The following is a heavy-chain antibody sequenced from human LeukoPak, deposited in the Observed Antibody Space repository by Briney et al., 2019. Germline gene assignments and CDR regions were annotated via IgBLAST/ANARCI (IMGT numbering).Heavy chain of an antibody. D-gene: IGHD2/OR15-2a*01. J-gene: IGHJ4*02. CDR2: IYWDDDA. Sequence: SGPTLVNPTQTLTLTCTFSGFSLTTNGVGVGWVRQPPGKALEWLALIYWDDDARYSPSLRTRLTITKDTSKKQVVLTMSNMHPADTATYYCAHRPNSGWYYFDYWGQGTLVTVSS. V-gene: IGHV2-5*02. CDR3: AHRPNSGWYYFDY. CDR1: GFSLTTNGVG.